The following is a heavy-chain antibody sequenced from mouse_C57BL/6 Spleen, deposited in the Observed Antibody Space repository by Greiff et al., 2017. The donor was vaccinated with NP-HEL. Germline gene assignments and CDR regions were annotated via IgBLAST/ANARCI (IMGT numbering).Heavy chain of an antibody. Sequence: EVQLQQSGPELVKPGASVKISCKASGYTFTDYYMNWVKQSHGKSLEWIGDINPNNGGTSYNQKFKGKATLTVDKSSSTAYMELRSLTSEDSAVYYCARSPSYYGSSLDYWGQGTTLTVSS. CDR1: GYTFTDYY. CDR2: INPNNGGT. V-gene: IGHV1-26*01. CDR3: ARSPSYYGSSLDY. J-gene: IGHJ2*01. D-gene: IGHD1-1*01.